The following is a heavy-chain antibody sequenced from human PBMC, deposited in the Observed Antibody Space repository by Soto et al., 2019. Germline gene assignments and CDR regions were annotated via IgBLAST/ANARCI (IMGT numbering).Heavy chain of an antibody. D-gene: IGHD3-22*01. V-gene: IGHV3-15*01. Sequence: PGGSLRLSCVASAFTFSNAWMNWVRQAPGKGLEWVGRIKIKSDGGTTDYAAPVKGRFTISRDDSKNTLYLQLNSLRTEDTAVYYCITGFRYYDSSGYYYRGLDYWGQGTLVTVSS. J-gene: IGHJ4*02. CDR1: AFTFSNAW. CDR3: ITGFRYYDSSGYYYRGLDY. CDR2: IKIKSDGGTT.